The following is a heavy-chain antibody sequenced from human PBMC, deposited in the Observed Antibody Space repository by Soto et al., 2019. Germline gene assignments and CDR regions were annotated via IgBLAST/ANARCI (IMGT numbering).Heavy chain of an antibody. CDR3: ARHRRGGYCFAP. J-gene: IGHJ5*02. CDR2: IYSTGTT. V-gene: IGHV4-30-4*01. Sequence: PSETLSFTCSVLGGPISSNDHYWTWIRQPPGKGLEWIGSIYSTGTTNSNPSLKTRITVSIDTSKNQFSLNLTSVTAAATALYDCARHRRGGYCFAPWGQGTLVTVSS. CDR1: GGPISSNDHY.